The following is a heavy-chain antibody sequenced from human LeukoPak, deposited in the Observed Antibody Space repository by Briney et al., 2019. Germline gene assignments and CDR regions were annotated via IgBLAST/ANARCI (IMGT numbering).Heavy chain of an antibody. CDR1: GYTFTSYD. D-gene: IGHD5-18*01. V-gene: IGHV1-8*01. CDR2: MNPNSGDT. CDR3: ARDLGDTVRWDFDY. J-gene: IGHJ4*02. Sequence: ASVKVSCKASGYTFTSYDINWVRQATGQGLEWMGWMNPNSGDTGYARKFQGRVTMTRDTSISTAYMELSRLRSDDTAVYYCARDLGDTVRWDFDYGGRGPRFPVSS.